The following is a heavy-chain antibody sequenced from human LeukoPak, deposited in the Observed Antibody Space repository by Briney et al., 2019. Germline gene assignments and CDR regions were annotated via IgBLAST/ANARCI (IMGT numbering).Heavy chain of an antibody. CDR3: ARGDNSGWFDY. J-gene: IGHJ4*02. CDR1: GGPFSGCY. D-gene: IGHD6-19*01. V-gene: IGHV4-34*01. CDR2: INHSGRT. Sequence: PSETLSLPCAVCGGPFSGCYWSGPRHPPGRALEWIWEINHSGRTNYNPSLKSRVTISVDTSKNQFSLKLSSVTVADTAVYYCARGDNSGWFDYWGQGTPVTVSS.